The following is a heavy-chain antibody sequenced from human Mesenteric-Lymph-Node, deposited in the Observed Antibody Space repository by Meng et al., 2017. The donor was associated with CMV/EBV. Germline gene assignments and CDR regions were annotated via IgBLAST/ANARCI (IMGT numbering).Heavy chain of an antibody. CDR2: INHSGST. CDR3: ARHQRWLKSEGGFNY. CDR1: GGSFSGYY. D-gene: IGHD4-23*01. V-gene: IGHV4-34*01. J-gene: IGHJ4*02. Sequence: QVQLTQWGAGLLKPSETLSLTCAVDGGSFSGYYWSWIRQPSGKGLEWIGEINHSGSTNYNPSLKSRVTISVDTSKNQFSLKLSSVTAADTAVYYCARHQRWLKSEGGFNYWGQGTLVTVSS.